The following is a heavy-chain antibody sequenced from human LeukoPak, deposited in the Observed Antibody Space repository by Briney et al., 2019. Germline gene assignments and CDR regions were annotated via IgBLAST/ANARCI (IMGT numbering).Heavy chain of an antibody. CDR1: GYTFTSYA. CDR3: ARDPELYSSSWYDYYYYGMDV. V-gene: IGHV1-3*01. CDR2: VNAGNGNT. D-gene: IGHD6-13*01. Sequence: ASVKVSCKDSGYTFTSYAMHWVRQASGQRLEWMGWVNAGNGNTKYSQKFQGRVTITRDTSASTAYMELSSLRSEDTAVYYCARDPELYSSSWYDYYYYGMDVWGQGTTVTVSS. J-gene: IGHJ6*02.